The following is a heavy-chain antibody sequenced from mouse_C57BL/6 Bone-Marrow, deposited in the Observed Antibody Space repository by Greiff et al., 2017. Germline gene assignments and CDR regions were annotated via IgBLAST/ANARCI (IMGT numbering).Heavy chain of an antibody. Sequence: EVHLVESGGGLVKPGGSLKLSCAASGFTFSSYAMSWVRQTPEKRLEWVATISDGGSYTYYPDSVKGRFTISRDNAKNTLYLQMSSLKSEDTAMYYCARQGRGYAMDYWGQGTSVTVSS. V-gene: IGHV5-6*01. CDR3: ARQGRGYAMDY. CDR1: GFTFSSYA. CDR2: ISDGGSYT. J-gene: IGHJ4*01.